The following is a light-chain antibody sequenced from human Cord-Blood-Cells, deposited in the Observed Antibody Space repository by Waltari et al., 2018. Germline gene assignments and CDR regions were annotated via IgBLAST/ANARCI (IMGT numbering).Light chain of an antibody. V-gene: IGLV2-14*03. Sequence: QSALTQPASVSGSPGPSITISCTGTSSDGGGYNYVSWYQQHPGKAPNLMIYDVSNRPSGVSNRFSGSKSGNTASLTISGLQAEDEADYYCSSYTSSSTLVFGGGTKLTVL. CDR3: SSYTSSSTLV. CDR2: DVS. J-gene: IGLJ3*02. CDR1: SSDGGGYNY.